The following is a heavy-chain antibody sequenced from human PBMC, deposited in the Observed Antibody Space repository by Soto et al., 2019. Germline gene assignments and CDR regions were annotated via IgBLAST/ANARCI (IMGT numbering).Heavy chain of an antibody. CDR2: ISSGGVYI. Sequence: EEQVVESGGGLVNPGGSLRLSCSFTFSMYSMNWVRQAPGKGLEWVASISSGGVYIKYADSVKGRFTISRDNARNSVSLQMNSLTVEDTALYYCTRDQGGNYDSWFDPWGQGTQVIVSS. CDR3: TRDQGGNYDSWFDP. D-gene: IGHD1-26*01. CDR1: FTFSMYS. V-gene: IGHV3-21*06. J-gene: IGHJ5*02.